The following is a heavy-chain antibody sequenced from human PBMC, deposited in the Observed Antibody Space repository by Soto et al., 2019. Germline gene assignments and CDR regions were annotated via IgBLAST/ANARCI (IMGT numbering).Heavy chain of an antibody. V-gene: IGHV3-23*01. Sequence: EVQLLESGGGLVQPGGSLRLSCAASGFTFSSYTMSWVRQAPGKGLEWVSTISGSGGTTYYADSVKGRFTISRDNSKNTLYLQMNSLRAEDTAVYYCAKDRPSWGYSYDYWGQGTLVTVSS. CDR2: ISGSGGTT. CDR3: AKDRPSWGYSYDY. D-gene: IGHD1-26*01. J-gene: IGHJ4*02. CDR1: GFTFSSYT.